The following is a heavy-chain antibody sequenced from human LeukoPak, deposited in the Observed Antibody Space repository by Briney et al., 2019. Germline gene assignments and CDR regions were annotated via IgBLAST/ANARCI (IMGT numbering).Heavy chain of an antibody. CDR2: ISAYNGNT. D-gene: IGHD6-13*01. CDR1: GYTFTSYG. Sequence: ASVKVSCKASGYTFTSYGISWVRQAPGQGLEWMGLISAYNGNTNHAQKLQGRVTMTTDTSTSTAYMELRSLRSDDTAVYYCARDGAAAGHRRIYYYYGMDVWGQGTMVTVSS. CDR3: ARDGAAAGHRRIYYYYGMDV. J-gene: IGHJ6*02. V-gene: IGHV1-18*01.